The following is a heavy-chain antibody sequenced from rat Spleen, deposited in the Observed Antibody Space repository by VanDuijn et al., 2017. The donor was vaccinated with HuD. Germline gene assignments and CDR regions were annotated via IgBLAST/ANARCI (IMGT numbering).Heavy chain of an antibody. Sequence: EVQLVESGGGLVQPGGSLKLSCAASGFTFSNYGMAWVRQTPTKGLEWVATISSDGGRNFYRDSVKGRFTISRDNAKNTLFLQMDSLQTEDIATYYCAREGTTGMDWYFDFWGPGTMVTVSS. D-gene: IGHD1-7*01. J-gene: IGHJ1*01. CDR2: ISSDGGRN. CDR3: AREGTTGMDWYFDF. V-gene: IGHV5-29*01. CDR1: GFTFSNYG.